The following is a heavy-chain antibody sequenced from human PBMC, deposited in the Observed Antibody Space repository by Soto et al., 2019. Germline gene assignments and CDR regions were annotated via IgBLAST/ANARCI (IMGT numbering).Heavy chain of an antibody. CDR3: AQGVVPATYDAFDI. CDR1: GGTFSSYA. V-gene: IGHV1-69*13. D-gene: IGHD2-2*01. Sequence: GASVKVSSKASGGTFSSYAISWVRQAPGQGLEWMGGIIPIFCTANYAQKFQGRGTITADESTSTAYMELSSLRSEDTAEYYCAQGVVPATYDAFDIWGQGTMVTVSS. CDR2: IIPIFCTA. J-gene: IGHJ3*02.